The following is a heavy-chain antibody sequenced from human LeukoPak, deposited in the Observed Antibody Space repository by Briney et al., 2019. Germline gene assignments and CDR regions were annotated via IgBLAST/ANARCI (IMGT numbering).Heavy chain of an antibody. CDR1: GFTFSDYY. J-gene: IGHJ4*02. CDR2: ISSSGVTI. Sequence: GGSLRLSCAASGFTFSDYYMSWIRQAPGKGVEWVSYISSSGVTIYYADSVKGRFTISRDSAQSSLYLQMNSLRAEDTAMYYCAREVGYSYGLSPIDYWGQGTLVIVSS. CDR3: AREVGYSYGLSPIDY. D-gene: IGHD5-18*01. V-gene: IGHV3-11*04.